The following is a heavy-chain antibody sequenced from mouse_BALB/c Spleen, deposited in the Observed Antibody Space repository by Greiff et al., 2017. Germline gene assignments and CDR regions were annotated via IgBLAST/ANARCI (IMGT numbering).Heavy chain of an antibody. Sequence: VQLKESGAELVKPGASVKLSCTASGFTFNDTYMHWVKQRPEQGLEWIGRIDPANGNTKSDPKFQGTTTITADTTSNTAYLLLSSLTSEDTAVYYCAPNYRDAMDYWGQGTSVTVSS. V-gene: IGHV14-3*02. CDR1: GFTFNDTY. D-gene: IGHD1-1*02. CDR2: IDPANGNT. CDR3: APNYRDAMDY. J-gene: IGHJ4*01.